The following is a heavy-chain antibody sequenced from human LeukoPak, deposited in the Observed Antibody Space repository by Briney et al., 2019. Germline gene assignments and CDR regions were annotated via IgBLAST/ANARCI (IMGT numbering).Heavy chain of an antibody. V-gene: IGHV1-46*01. J-gene: IGHJ4*02. Sequence: ASVKVSCKASGYTFTSYYMHWVRQAPGQGLEWMGIINPSGGSTSYAQKFQGRVTMTTDTSTGTAYMELRSLRSDDTAVYYCARVGEGDSFDYWGQGTLVTVSS. CDR1: GYTFTSYY. CDR2: INPSGGST. D-gene: IGHD2-21*02. CDR3: ARVGEGDSFDY.